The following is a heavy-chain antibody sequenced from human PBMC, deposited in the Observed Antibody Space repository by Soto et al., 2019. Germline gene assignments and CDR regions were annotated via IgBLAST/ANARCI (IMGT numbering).Heavy chain of an antibody. CDR3: TTGPSITMIVVVLARFDY. Sequence: GGSLRLSCAASGFTFSNAWMSWVRQAPGKGLEWVGRIKSKTDGGTTDYAAPVKGRFTISRDDSKNTLYLQMNSLKTEDTAVYYCTTGPSITMIVVVLARFDYWGQGTLVTVSS. J-gene: IGHJ4*02. CDR1: GFTFSNAW. CDR2: IKSKTDGGTT. D-gene: IGHD3-22*01. V-gene: IGHV3-15*01.